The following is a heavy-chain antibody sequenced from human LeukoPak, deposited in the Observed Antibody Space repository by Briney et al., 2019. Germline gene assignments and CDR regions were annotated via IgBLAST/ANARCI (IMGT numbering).Heavy chain of an antibody. CDR1: GDSINSYH. V-gene: IGHV4-59*08. Sequence: SETLSLTCTISGDSINSYHWSWLRQPPGSKLEWIGYFYYSGVTNYNPSLKSRVTMSLDTPKKQFSLKLNSVTAADTAVYYCARHDYGSGSYYNKLLAFDIWGQGTMVTVSS. CDR3: ARHDYGSGSYYNKLLAFDI. CDR2: FYYSGVT. J-gene: IGHJ3*02. D-gene: IGHD3-10*01.